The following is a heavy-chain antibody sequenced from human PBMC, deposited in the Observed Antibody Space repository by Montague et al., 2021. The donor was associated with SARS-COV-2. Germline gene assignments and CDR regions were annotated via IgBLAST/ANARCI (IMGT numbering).Heavy chain of an antibody. CDR1: GGSIITGSNFY. CDR2: IHPSGGT. CDR3: ARDYYDSTGLNWFDP. J-gene: IGHJ5*02. D-gene: IGHD3-22*01. V-gene: IGHV4-61*02. Sequence: TLSLTCAVSGGSIITGSNFYWGWIRPSAGKGLEWIGRIHPSGGTNYNPSLKSRLTMSVDSSANQFSLKLTSVTAADTAVYYCARDYYDSTGLNWFDPWGQGLLVTVSS.